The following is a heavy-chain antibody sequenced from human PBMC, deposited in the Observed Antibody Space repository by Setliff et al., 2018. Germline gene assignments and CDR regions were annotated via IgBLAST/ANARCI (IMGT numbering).Heavy chain of an antibody. J-gene: IGHJ5*02. V-gene: IGHV4-34*01. D-gene: IGHD3-10*01. CDR2: ISHSGNT. CDR1: GGSFSGYY. Sequence: PSETLSLTCAVYGGSFSGYYWSWIRQSPEKGLEWIGEISHSGNTNYNPSFKSRVTISINTSKNQFSLKVNSVTAADTAVYFCARVLVLGYNWFDPWGQGTLVTVS. CDR3: ARVLVLGYNWFDP.